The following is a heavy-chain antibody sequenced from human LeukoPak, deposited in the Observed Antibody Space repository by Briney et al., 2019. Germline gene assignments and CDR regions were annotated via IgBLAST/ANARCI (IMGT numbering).Heavy chain of an antibody. J-gene: IGHJ4*02. CDR3: ARGVDSSSWYRFHY. V-gene: IGHV1-8*03. CDR1: GYTFTNYD. CDR2: MNPNSGKT. D-gene: IGHD3-22*01. Sequence: ASVKVSCKASGYTFTNYDIDWVRQATGQGLEWMGLMNPNSGKTGYAQKFQGRVTLTRNTSISTAYMELSSLRSEDTAVYYCARGVDSSSWYRFHYWGQGTLVTVSS.